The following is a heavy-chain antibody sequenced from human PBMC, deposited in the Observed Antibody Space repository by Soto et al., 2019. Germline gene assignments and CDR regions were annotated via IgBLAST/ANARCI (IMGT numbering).Heavy chain of an antibody. CDR1: GFTVSSNY. Sequence: EVRLVESGGGLVQPGGSLRLSCAAFGFTVSSNYMTWVRLAPGKGLEWVSLVYSGGATHYAASVKGRFTISTHSSQNTLSLKMTSLRTEDTATYYCVRGRYGSEIHWGQGTKVTVSS. CDR2: VYSGGAT. D-gene: IGHD3-10*01. CDR3: VRGRYGSEIH. J-gene: IGHJ4*02. V-gene: IGHV3-53*04.